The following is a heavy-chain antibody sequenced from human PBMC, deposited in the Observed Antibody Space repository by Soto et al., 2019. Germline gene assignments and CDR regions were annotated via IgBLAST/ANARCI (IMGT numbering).Heavy chain of an antibody. CDR1: GGTFSSYA. CDR2: IIPIFGKA. CDR3: ARSSLEYSSSSWEYNWFDP. V-gene: IGHV1-69*13. D-gene: IGHD6-6*01. J-gene: IGHJ5*02. Sequence: ASVKVSCKASGGTFSSYAISWVRQAPGQGLEWMGGIIPIFGKANYAQKFQGRVTITADESTSTAYIELSSLRSEDTAVYYCARSSLEYSSSSWEYNWFDPWGQGTLVTVSS.